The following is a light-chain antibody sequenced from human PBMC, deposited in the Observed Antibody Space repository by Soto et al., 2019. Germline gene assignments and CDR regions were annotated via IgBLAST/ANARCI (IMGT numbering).Light chain of an antibody. J-gene: IGLJ3*02. CDR3: YSYAGSFTWV. Sequence: QSALTQPRSVSGSPGQSVTISCTGTSNDVGGNNFVSWYQQHPGKAPKLLISEVSNRPSGVSSRFSGSKSGNTASLTISGLQADDEGDYYCYSYAGSFTWVFGGGTQLTVL. CDR2: EVS. CDR1: SNDVGGNNF. V-gene: IGLV2-11*01.